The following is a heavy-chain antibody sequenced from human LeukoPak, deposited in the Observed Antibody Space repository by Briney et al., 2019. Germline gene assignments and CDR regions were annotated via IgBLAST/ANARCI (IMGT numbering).Heavy chain of an antibody. CDR3: ARETRVTYYGSGSYPFDY. CDR1: GYTFTGYY. V-gene: IGHV1-2*02. CDR2: TNPNSGGT. Sequence: ASVKVSCKASGYTFTGYYMHWVRQAPGQGLEWMGWTNPNSGGTNYAQKFQGRVTMTRDTSISTAYMELSRLRSDDTAVYYCARETRVTYYGSGSYPFDYWGQGTLVTVSS. J-gene: IGHJ4*02. D-gene: IGHD3-10*01.